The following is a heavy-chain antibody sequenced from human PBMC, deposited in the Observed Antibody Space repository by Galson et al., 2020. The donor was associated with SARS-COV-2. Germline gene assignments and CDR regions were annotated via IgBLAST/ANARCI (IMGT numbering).Heavy chain of an antibody. D-gene: IGHD3-10*01. CDR3: TRGGLSWFREGRSQFAH. Sequence: AGSLSLSCAASGFTFNNFAMHWVRQAPGKGLEWVAVISSEGSKKYYADPLQGRSTISRDSSRTTLYLEINSLRTEDTATYYCTRGGLSWFREGRSQFAHWGRGTLVTVSS. V-gene: IGHV3-30-3*01. CDR2: ISSEGSKK. J-gene: IGHJ4*02. CDR1: GFTFNNFA.